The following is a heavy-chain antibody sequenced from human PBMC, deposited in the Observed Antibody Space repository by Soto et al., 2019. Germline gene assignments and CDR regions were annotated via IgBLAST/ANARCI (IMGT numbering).Heavy chain of an antibody. CDR2: IYYSGST. J-gene: IGHJ4*02. V-gene: IGHV4-61*08. D-gene: IGHD4-17*01. CDR1: GGSISSGDYY. CDR3: ARSTTVERDFDY. Sequence: SETLSLTCTVSGGSISSGDYYWSWIRQPPGKGLEWIGYIYYSGSTNYNPSLKGRVTISVDTSKNQFSLKLSSVTAADTAVYYCARSTTVERDFDYWGQGTLVTSPQ.